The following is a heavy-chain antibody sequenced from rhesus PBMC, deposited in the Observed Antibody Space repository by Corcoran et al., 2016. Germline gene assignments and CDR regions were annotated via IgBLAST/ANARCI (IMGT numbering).Heavy chain of an antibody. J-gene: IGHJ4*01. Sequence: QVQLQESGPGVVKPSETLSLTCAVSGGSISDSYRWSWIRKPPGKGLEWIGYINGSITSTNYNPSLKSQVTISKDTSKNQFSLKLSSVTAADTAVYYCATLYSSWSGFDYWGQGVLVTVSS. CDR2: INGSITST. V-gene: IGHV4S10*01. D-gene: IGHD6-13*01. CDR1: GGSISDSYR. CDR3: ATLYSSWSGFDY.